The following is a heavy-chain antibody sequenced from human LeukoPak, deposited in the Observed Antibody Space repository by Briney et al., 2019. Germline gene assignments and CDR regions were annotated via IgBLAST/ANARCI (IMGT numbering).Heavy chain of an antibody. CDR3: AKSDCGGDCHLLDY. Sequence: GGSLRLSCAASGFTFSTYAMGWVRQAPGKGVEGVSHFGGSGGSIYYADSVKGGFTIPRDNSKNTLYMQMNRLRDEDTAVYYCAKSDCGGDCHLLDYWGQGTLVTVSS. CDR1: GFTFSTYA. V-gene: IGHV3-23*01. J-gene: IGHJ4*02. CDR2: FGGSGGSI. D-gene: IGHD2-21*02.